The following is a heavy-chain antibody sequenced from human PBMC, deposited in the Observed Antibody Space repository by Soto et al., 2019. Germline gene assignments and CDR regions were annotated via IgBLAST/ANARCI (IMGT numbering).Heavy chain of an antibody. CDR3: AHRQRTVYFDY. CDR2: IYWDDDK. J-gene: IGHJ4*02. D-gene: IGHD4-17*01. Sequence: QITLKESGPTMVKPTQTLTLTCTFSGFSLSTSGVGVGWIRQPPGKALEWLALIYWDDDKRYSPSLKSRLTITEDTSKNQVVLTMTNMDPVDTATYYCAHRQRTVYFDYWGQGTLVTVSS. CDR1: GFSLSTSGVG. V-gene: IGHV2-5*02.